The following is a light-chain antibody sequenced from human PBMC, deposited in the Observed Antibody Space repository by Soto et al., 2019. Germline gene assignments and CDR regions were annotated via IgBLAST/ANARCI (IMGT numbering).Light chain of an antibody. CDR3: QQRGSSPLT. J-gene: IGKJ4*01. V-gene: IGKV3-20*01. CDR2: GAS. CDR1: QSISSSY. Sequence: EIVLTQSPGTLSLSAGERATLSCRASQSISSSYFAWYQQKPGQAPRLLIYGASTRATGIPDRFSASGSGTDFSLTISRLEPEDFAVYYCQQRGSSPLTFGGGTKVEIK.